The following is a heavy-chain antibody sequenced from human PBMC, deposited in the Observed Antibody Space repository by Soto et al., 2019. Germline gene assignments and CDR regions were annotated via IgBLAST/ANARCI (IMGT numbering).Heavy chain of an antibody. CDR3: ARGRATVTTIDWACSNPFDY. D-gene: IGHD4-17*01. J-gene: IGHJ4*02. CDR2: INHSGST. V-gene: IGHV4-34*01. Sequence: SETLSLTCAVYGGSFSGYYWSWIRQPPGKGLEWIGEINHSGSTNYNPSLKSRVTISVDTSKNQFSLKLSSVTAADTAVYYCARGRATVTTIDWACSNPFDYWGQGTLVTVSS. CDR1: GGSFSGYY.